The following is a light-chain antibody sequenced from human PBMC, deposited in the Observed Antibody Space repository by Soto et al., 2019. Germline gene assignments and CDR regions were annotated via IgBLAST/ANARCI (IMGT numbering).Light chain of an antibody. CDR1: QSVLYSSNNKSY. CDR3: HQYYSSPQT. J-gene: IGKJ1*01. CDR2: WAS. V-gene: IGKV4-1*01. Sequence: EIVMTQFPDSLAVSLGERATINCKSSQSVLYSSNNKSYLSWYQQKPGQPPKMLIYWASTRESGVPDRFSGSGSGTDFTLTISSLQSEDVAVYYCHQYYSSPQTFDQGTKVEIK.